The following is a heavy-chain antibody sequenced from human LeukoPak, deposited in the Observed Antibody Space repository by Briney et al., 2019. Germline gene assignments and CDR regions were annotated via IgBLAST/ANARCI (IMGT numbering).Heavy chain of an antibody. J-gene: IGHJ3*02. CDR2: IYSGGST. Sequence: GGSLRLSCAASGFTVSSTYMNWVRQAPGKGPEWVSVIYSGGSTYYADSVKGRFTISRDNSKNTLYLQMNSLRAEDTAVYYCARLDGYGGNSGAFDIWGQGTMVTVSS. D-gene: IGHD4-23*01. V-gene: IGHV3-53*01. CDR1: GFTVSSTY. CDR3: ARLDGYGGNSGAFDI.